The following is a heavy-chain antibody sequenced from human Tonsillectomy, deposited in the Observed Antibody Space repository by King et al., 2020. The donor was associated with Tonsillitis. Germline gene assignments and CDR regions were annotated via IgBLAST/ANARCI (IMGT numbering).Heavy chain of an antibody. J-gene: IGHJ4*02. CDR3: AKDPTDSPPDY. V-gene: IGHV3-23*04. CDR1: GFTFSNYA. Sequence: VQLVESGGGLVQPGGSLRLSCAVSGFTFSNYAMNWVRQAPGKGLEWVSFISGIDGSTHYADSVKGRFTISRDNSKNTLFLQMNSLRPEDTAVYYCAKDPTDSPPDYWGQGTLVTVSP. D-gene: IGHD4-17*01. CDR2: ISGIDGST.